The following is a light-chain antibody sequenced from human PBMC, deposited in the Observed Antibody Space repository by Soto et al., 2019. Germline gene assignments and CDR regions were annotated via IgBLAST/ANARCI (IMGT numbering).Light chain of an antibody. J-gene: IGLJ1*01. CDR1: SSNIGAGYD. Sequence: QLVLTQPPSVSGAPGQRVTISCTGSSSNIGAGYDVHWYQQFPGTAPKLLIYGNSNRPSGVPDRFSGSKSGTSASLAITGLQAEDEADYYCQSYDNSLSGSYVFGTGTKLTVL. V-gene: IGLV1-40*01. CDR2: GNS. CDR3: QSYDNSLSGSYV.